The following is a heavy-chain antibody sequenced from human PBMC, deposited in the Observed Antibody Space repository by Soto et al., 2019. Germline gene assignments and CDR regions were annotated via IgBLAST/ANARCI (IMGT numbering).Heavy chain of an antibody. V-gene: IGHV4-4*02. CDR2: IYPSGST. D-gene: IGHD3-10*01. J-gene: IGHJ6*02. CDR1: GGSISSSDW. CDR3: ARIGQVVKGSYYYYGMDV. Sequence: QVQLQESGPGLVKPSGTLSLTCAVSGGSISSSDWWSWVRQPPGKGLEWIGEIYPSGSTSYKPSLQSRVTISLDKSKNQFSLNLSSVTAADTAVYYCARIGQVVKGSYYYYGMDVWGPGTTVTVSS.